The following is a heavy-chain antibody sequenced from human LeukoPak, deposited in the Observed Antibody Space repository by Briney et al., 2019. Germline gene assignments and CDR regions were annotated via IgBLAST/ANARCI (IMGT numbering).Heavy chain of an antibody. J-gene: IGHJ6*03. V-gene: IGHV3-21*04. Sequence: GGSLRLSCAASGFTFSSYSMNWVRQAPGKGLEWVSSISSSSSYISYADSVKGRFTISRDNAKNSLYLQMNSLRAEDTALYYCARSWVGGSPYYYYYMDVWGKGTTVTVSS. CDR1: GFTFSSYS. D-gene: IGHD2-15*01. CDR2: ISSSSSYI. CDR3: ARSWVGGSPYYYYYMDV.